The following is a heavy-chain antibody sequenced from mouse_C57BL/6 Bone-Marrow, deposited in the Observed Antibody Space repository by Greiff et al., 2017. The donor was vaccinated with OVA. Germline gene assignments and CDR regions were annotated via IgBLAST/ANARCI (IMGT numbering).Heavy chain of an antibody. CDR3: ARDSYYYGSSYWYFDV. J-gene: IGHJ1*03. CDR2: ISDGGSYT. Sequence: EVKLMESGGGLVKPGGSLKLSCAASGFTFSSYAMSWVRQTPEKRLEWVATISDGGSYTYYPDNVKGRFTISRDNAKNNLYLQMSHLKSEDTAMYYCARDSYYYGSSYWYFDVWGTGTTVTVSS. V-gene: IGHV5-4*01. CDR1: GFTFSSYA. D-gene: IGHD1-1*01.